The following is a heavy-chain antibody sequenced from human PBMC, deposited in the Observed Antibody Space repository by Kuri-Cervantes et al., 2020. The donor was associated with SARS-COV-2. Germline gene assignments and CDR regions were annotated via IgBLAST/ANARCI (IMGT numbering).Heavy chain of an antibody. CDR2: ITPILGIA. V-gene: IGHV1-69*04. Sequence: SVKVSCKASGGTFSSYAISWVRQAPGQGLEWMGRITPILGIANYEQKFQGRVTITADESSSTAYMELSSLRSEDTAVYYCARGTRDHPVLKYSSTWYGLLDYWGQGTLVTVSS. D-gene: IGHD6-13*01. CDR3: ARGTRDHPVLKYSSTWYGLLDY. J-gene: IGHJ4*02. CDR1: GGTFSSYA.